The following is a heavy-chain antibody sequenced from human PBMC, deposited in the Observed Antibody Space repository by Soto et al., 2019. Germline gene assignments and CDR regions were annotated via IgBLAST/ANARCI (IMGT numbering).Heavy chain of an antibody. J-gene: IGHJ6*02. D-gene: IGHD3-3*01. V-gene: IGHV4-38-2*01. Sequence: ASETLSLTCAVSGYSISSGYYWGWIRQPPGKGLEWIGSIYHSGSTYYNPSLKSRVTISVDTSKNQFSLKLSSVTAADTAVYYCARAYYDFWSGYLYYYGMDVWGQGTTVTVSS. CDR2: IYHSGST. CDR1: GYSISSGYY. CDR3: ARAYYDFWSGYLYYYGMDV.